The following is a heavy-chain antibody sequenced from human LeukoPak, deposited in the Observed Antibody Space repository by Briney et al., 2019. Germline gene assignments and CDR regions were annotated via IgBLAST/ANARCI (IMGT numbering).Heavy chain of an antibody. CDR2: IYHSGST. J-gene: IGHJ6*03. CDR1: GYPISSGYY. CDR3: ARGKGSGWDHHAEYYYYYYYMDV. D-gene: IGHD6-19*01. Sequence: SETLSLTCAVYGYPISSGYYWGWIRQPPGKGLAWIGSIYHSGSTYYNPSLTSRVTISVDTSKNRFSLKLSSVTAAGKAVYYCARGKGSGWDHHAEYYYYYYYMDVWGKGTTVTVSS. V-gene: IGHV4-38-2*01.